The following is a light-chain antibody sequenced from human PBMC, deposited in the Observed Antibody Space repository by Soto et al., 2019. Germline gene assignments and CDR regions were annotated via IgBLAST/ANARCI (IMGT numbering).Light chain of an antibody. Sequence: QSVLTQPPSASGTPGQRVTISCSGSSSNIGSNTVYWYHHLSGTAPKLLIYRDNQRPSGVPDRFSGSKSGTSASLAISGLRSEDEADYYCAAWDDSLTGWVFGGGTKLTVL. J-gene: IGLJ3*02. V-gene: IGLV1-47*01. CDR2: RDN. CDR3: AAWDDSLTGWV. CDR1: SSNIGSNT.